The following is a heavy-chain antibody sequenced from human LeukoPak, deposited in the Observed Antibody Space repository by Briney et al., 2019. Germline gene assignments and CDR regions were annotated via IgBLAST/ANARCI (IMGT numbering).Heavy chain of an antibody. CDR1: GFTFSNYW. CDR2: ISNDASST. Sequence: PGGSLRLSCAASGFTFSNYWMHWVRQAPGKGLVWVSRISNDASSTTYADSVKGRFTISRDNTKNTLYLQMNSPRAEDTAVYYCAVGDNPGALDYWGQGTLVTVSS. J-gene: IGHJ4*02. V-gene: IGHV3-74*01. CDR3: AVGDNPGALDY. D-gene: IGHD1-14*01.